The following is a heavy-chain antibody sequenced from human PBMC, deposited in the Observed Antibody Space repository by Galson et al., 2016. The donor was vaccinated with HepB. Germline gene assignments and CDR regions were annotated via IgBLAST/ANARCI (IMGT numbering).Heavy chain of an antibody. CDR2: ISNRNGYINDADSVKGR. CDR3: ARGPAYDAFDI. J-gene: IGHJ3*02. CDR1: GFTFRNYG. V-gene: IGHV3-21*01. Sequence: SLRLSCAASGFTFRNYGMTWVRQAPGKGLEWVSSISNRNGYINDADSVKGRFYADSVKGRFTISRDNAKNSLFLQMNSLRAEDTAVYYCARGPAYDAFDIWGQGTMVTVSS.